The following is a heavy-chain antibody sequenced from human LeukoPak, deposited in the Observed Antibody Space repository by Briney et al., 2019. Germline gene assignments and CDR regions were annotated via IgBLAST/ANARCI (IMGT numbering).Heavy chain of an antibody. V-gene: IGHV3-66*02. Sequence: GGSLRLSCAASGFTVSSNYMSWVRQAPGKGLEWVSVIYSGGSTYYADSVKGRFTISRDNSKNTLYLQMNGLRAEDTAVYYCARVTKITSYGMDVWGQGTTVTVSS. J-gene: IGHJ6*02. D-gene: IGHD5-18*01. CDR3: ARVTKITSYGMDV. CDR2: IYSGGST. CDR1: GFTVSSNY.